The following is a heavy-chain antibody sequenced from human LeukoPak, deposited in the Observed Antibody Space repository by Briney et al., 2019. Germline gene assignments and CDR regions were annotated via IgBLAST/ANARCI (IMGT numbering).Heavy chain of an antibody. D-gene: IGHD2-2*01. CDR3: AKVLRCGCAGCSGNYMDV. CDR2: ISGSGACT. CDR1: GFTFSSYG. Sequence: GGSLRLSCAASGFTFSSYGISWVRQAPGKGLEGVSSISGSGACTYYADSVKGRFTSSRHHSMHTLYLQMDSLGAEDTAIYYCAKVLRCGCAGCSGNYMDVWGKGTTVTVSS. J-gene: IGHJ6*03. V-gene: IGHV3-23*01.